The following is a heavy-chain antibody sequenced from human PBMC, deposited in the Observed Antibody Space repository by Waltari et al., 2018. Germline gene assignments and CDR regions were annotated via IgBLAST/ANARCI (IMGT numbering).Heavy chain of an antibody. V-gene: IGHV1-69*12. CDR1: GATFSSYA. CDR3: ARQRDSGSYYAADAFDI. J-gene: IGHJ3*02. D-gene: IGHD1-26*01. CDR2: IIPIFGAG. Sequence: QVQLGTSGAAVKKPGSSGQVSCTASGATFSSYALSWVRHAPGQGLEWMGGIIPIFGAGNYAQKVQGRVTITADEPTSTAYMELSSLRPEDTAVYYCARQRDSGSYYAADAFDIWGQGTMVTVSS.